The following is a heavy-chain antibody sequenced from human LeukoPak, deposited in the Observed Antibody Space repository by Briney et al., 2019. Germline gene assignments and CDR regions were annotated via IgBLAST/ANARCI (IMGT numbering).Heavy chain of an antibody. V-gene: IGHV3-30*03. D-gene: IGHD3-9*01. CDR1: GFTFSSYG. CDR2: ISYDGSNK. Sequence: GGSLRLSCAASGFTFSSYGMHWVRQAPGKGLEWVAVISYDGSNKYDADSVKGRFTISRDNSKNTLYLQMNSLRAEDTAVYYCARVLVYDILTGYGYWGQGTLVTVSS. CDR3: ARVLVYDILTGYGY. J-gene: IGHJ4*02.